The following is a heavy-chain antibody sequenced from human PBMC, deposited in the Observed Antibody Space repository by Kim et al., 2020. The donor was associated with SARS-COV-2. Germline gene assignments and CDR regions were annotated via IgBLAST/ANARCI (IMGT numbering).Heavy chain of an antibody. CDR3: ARAPIAVAFLDY. D-gene: IGHD6-19*01. CDR1: GYTFTGYY. J-gene: IGHJ4*02. Sequence: ASVKVSCKASGYTFTGYYMHWVRQAPGQGLEWMGWINPNSGGTNYAQKFQGRVTMTRDTSISTAYMELSRLRSDDTAVYYCARAPIAVAFLDYWGQGTLVTVSS. CDR2: INPNSGGT. V-gene: IGHV1-2*02.